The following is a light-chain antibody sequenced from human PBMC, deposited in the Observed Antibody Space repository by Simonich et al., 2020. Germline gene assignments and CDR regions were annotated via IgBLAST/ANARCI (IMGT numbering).Light chain of an antibody. V-gene: IGKV1-5*03. J-gene: IGKJ1*01. CDR1: QSISSW. CDR2: KAS. CDR3: QQYNSYSQT. Sequence: DIQMTQSPSTLSASVGDRVTITGLASQSISSWLAWYQQKPGKAPKLLIYKASSLESGVPSRFSGSGSGTEFTLTISSLQPDDFATYYCQQYNSYSQTFGQGTKVEIK.